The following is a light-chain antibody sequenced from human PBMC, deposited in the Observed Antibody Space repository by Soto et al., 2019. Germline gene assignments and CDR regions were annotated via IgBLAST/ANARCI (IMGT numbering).Light chain of an antibody. CDR3: QQYGSSL. Sequence: EIVLTQSPGTLSLSPGERATLSCRASQSVSSSYLAWYQQKPGQAPRLLIYGASSRATGIPDRFSGSGSGTGFTLTISRLEPEDFAVYYCQQYGSSLFGGGTKVDIK. CDR1: QSVSSSY. J-gene: IGKJ4*01. CDR2: GAS. V-gene: IGKV3-20*01.